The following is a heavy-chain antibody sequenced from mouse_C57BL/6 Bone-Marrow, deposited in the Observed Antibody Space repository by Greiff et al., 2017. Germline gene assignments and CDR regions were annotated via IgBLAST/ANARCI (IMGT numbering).Heavy chain of an antibody. CDR3: VDGYWAY. CDR2: INPNNGGT. CDR1: GYTFTDYY. Sequence: VQLQQSGPELVKPGASVKISCKASGYTFTDYYMNWVKQSHGKSLEWIGDINPNNGGTSYNQKFKGKATLTVDKSSSTAYMEPRSLTSEDSAVYYCVDGYWAYWGQGTLVTVSA. V-gene: IGHV1-26*01. J-gene: IGHJ3*01. D-gene: IGHD2-3*01.